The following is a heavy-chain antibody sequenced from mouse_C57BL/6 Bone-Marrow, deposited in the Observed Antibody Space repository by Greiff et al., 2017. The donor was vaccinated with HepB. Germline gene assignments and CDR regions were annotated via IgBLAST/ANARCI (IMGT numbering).Heavy chain of an antibody. J-gene: IGHJ3*01. D-gene: IGHD1-1*01. Sequence: EVKVVESGGGLVQPGGSLKLSCAASGFTFSDYYMYWVRQTPEKRLEWVAYISNGGGSTYYPDTVKGRFTISRDNAKNTLYLQMSRLKSEDTAMYYCARQASIYYGSRGGFAYWGQGTLVTVSA. V-gene: IGHV5-12*01. CDR1: GFTFSDYY. CDR2: ISNGGGST. CDR3: ARQASIYYGSRGGFAY.